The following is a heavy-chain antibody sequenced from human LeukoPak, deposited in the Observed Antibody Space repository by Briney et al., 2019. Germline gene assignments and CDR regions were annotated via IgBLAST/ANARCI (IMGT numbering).Heavy chain of an antibody. CDR3: ARAMSIAARLQTIFDY. D-gene: IGHD6-6*01. CDR1: GGSISSYY. J-gene: IGHJ4*02. CDR2: IYTSGST. Sequence: SETLSLTCTVSGGSISSYYWSWIRQPAGKGLEWIRRIYTSGSTNYNPSLKSRVTMSVDTSKNQFSLNLTSVTAADTAVYYCARAMSIAARLQTIFDYWGQGTLVTVSS. V-gene: IGHV4-4*07.